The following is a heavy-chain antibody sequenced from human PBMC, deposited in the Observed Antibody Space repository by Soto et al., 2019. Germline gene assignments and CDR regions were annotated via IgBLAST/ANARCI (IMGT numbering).Heavy chain of an antibody. CDR1: GFTFSSYG. D-gene: IGHD3-9*01. CDR2: ISYDGSNK. Sequence: GESRKISCAASGFTFSSYGMHWVRQAPGKGLEWVAVISYDGSNKYYADSVKGRFTISRDNAKNSLYLQMNSLRAEDTAVYYCARGAAELDILTGYSDYNWFDPWGQGTLVTVSS. CDR3: ARGAAELDILTGYSDYNWFDP. V-gene: IGHV3-30*03. J-gene: IGHJ5*02.